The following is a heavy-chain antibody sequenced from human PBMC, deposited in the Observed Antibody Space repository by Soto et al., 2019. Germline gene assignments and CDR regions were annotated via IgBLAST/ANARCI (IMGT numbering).Heavy chain of an antibody. D-gene: IGHD1-26*01. Sequence: PGGSLRLSCAASGFTFSTYSMNWVRQAPGKGLEWIAYIMSHGNTVYYADSVRGRFTISRDNAKNSLYLHLNSLSDDDTAVYYCVRDQHYSFDYWGQGSLVTVSS. V-gene: IGHV3-48*02. CDR2: IMSHGNTV. CDR3: VRDQHYSFDY. J-gene: IGHJ4*02. CDR1: GFTFSTYS.